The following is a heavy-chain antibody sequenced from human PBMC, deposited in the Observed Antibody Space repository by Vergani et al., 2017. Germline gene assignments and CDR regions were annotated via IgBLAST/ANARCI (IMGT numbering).Heavy chain of an antibody. CDR1: GYTFTGYY. CDR3: ARGASYFDSGGYADT. Sequence: QVQLVQSGAEVKKPGASVRVSCKGYGYTFTGYYMHWVRQAPGQGLQWMGRMIPTFDSKNYAPRFQGRVTLTADASASTAYMELTSLTSEDTAVYFCARGASYFDSGGYADTWGQGTLVTVS. D-gene: IGHD3-22*01. J-gene: IGHJ5*02. V-gene: IGHV1-2*02. CDR2: MIPTFDSK.